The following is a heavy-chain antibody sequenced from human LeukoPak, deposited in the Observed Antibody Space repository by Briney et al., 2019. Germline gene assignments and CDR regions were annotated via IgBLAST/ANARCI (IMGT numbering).Heavy chain of an antibody. J-gene: IGHJ4*02. V-gene: IGHV3-7*03. CDR2: IKHDGSER. CDR1: GFTYSNYW. CDR3: ARGPGRVSVPAIGSFDI. D-gene: IGHD2-8*02. Sequence: GGSLRLSCAASGFTYSNYWMSWVRQAPGKGLEWVANIKHDGSERYYVDSVKGRFTISRDDAKQSLYLQMNSLRAEDTAVYYCARGPGRVSVPAIGSFDIWGQGTLVTVSS.